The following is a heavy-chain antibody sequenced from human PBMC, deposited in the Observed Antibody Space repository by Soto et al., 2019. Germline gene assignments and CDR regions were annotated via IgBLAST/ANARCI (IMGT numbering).Heavy chain of an antibody. J-gene: IGHJ4*02. V-gene: IGHV1-2*02. CDR2: ISPKSGGT. D-gene: IGHD3-9*01. CDR1: GYSFIDYY. Sequence: ASVKVSCKASGYSFIDYYMHWVRQAPGQGFEWMGRISPKSGGTNYAQKFEGRVTMTWDTSLNTAYMELSSLISEDTAVYYCARPPGYISDWYYFDLWGQGTLVTVSS. CDR3: ARPPGYISDWYYFDL.